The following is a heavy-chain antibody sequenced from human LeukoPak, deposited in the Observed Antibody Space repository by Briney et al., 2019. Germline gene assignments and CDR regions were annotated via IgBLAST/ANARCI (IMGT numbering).Heavy chain of an antibody. Sequence: GGSLRLSCAASGFNFDDYGMTWVRQAPGKGLEWVSYISSSSSTIYYADSVKGRFTISRDNAKNSLYLQMNSLRAEDTAVYYCARAATTYYYDTSGYYWGQGTLVTVSS. D-gene: IGHD3-22*01. V-gene: IGHV3-48*04. CDR1: GFNFDDYG. CDR3: ARAATTYYYDTSGYY. J-gene: IGHJ4*02. CDR2: ISSSSSTI.